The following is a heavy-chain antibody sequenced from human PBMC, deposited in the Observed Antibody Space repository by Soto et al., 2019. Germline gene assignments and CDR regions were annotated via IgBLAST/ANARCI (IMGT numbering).Heavy chain of an antibody. Sequence: KTSETLSVTCTFSEGSISTLYWSWIQQPPGKGLDWIGYIYYTGGTYYNPSLKSRVSISVDTSKNHFSLNLNSMTTADTAIYYCARGLSNGVIGVWGQGTPVTVSS. J-gene: IGHJ6*02. D-gene: IGHD3-16*02. V-gene: IGHV4-59*01. CDR1: EGSISTLY. CDR3: ARGLSNGVIGV. CDR2: IYYTGGT.